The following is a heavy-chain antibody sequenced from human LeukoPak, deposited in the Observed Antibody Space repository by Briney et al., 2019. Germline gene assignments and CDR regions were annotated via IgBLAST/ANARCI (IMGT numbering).Heavy chain of an antibody. V-gene: IGHV3-11*01. J-gene: IGHJ4*02. CDR3: ARDRATVANDY. CDR2: ISSSGSTI. CDR1: GFTFSDYY. D-gene: IGHD4-17*01. Sequence: GGSLRLSCAASGFTFSDYYMSWIRQAPGKGLEWVSYISSSGSTIYYADSVKGRFTISRDNAKNSLYLQMNRLRAEDTAVYYCARDRATVANDYWGQGTLVTVSS.